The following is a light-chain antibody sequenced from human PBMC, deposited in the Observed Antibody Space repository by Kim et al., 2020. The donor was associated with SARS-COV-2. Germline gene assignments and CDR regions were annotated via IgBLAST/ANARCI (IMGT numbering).Light chain of an antibody. V-gene: IGKV3-15*01. Sequence: SPGERATLDCRASQTINNRLVWYQHKPGQAPRLLIYDATTRATGVPARFVGSGSETDFTLTISSLQSEDFAVYYCQQSNDWPPLTFGQGTKVDIK. CDR3: QQSNDWPPLT. CDR2: DAT. J-gene: IGKJ1*01. CDR1: QTINNR.